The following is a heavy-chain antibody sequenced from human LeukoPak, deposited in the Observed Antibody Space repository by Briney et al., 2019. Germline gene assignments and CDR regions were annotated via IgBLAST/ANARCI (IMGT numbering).Heavy chain of an antibody. J-gene: IGHJ4*02. CDR3: ARGGYYYDSSGYYRFDY. CDR1: GFSFSNYG. Sequence: GGSLRLSCAASGFSFSNYGMSWVRQAPGKGLEWVSTISGGGWTTYYADSVKGRFTTSRDNSKNTLYLQMNSLRAEDTAVYYCARGGYYYDSSGYYRFDYWGQGTLVTVSS. D-gene: IGHD3-22*01. CDR2: ISGGGWTT. V-gene: IGHV3-23*01.